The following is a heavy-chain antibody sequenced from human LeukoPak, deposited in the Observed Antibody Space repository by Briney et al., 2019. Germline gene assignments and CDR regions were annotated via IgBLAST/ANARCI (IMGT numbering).Heavy chain of an antibody. CDR2: INHSGST. D-gene: IGHD5-12*01. CDR1: GGSFSGYY. J-gene: IGHJ4*02. V-gene: IGHV4-34*01. CDR3: ARGGYSGYDYSGVQYYFDY. Sequence: SETLPLTCAVYGGSFSGYYWSWIRQPPGKGLEWIGEINHSGSTNYNPSLKSRVTISVDTSKNQFSLKLSSVTAADTAVYYCARGGYSGYDYSGVQYYFDYWGQGTLVTVSS.